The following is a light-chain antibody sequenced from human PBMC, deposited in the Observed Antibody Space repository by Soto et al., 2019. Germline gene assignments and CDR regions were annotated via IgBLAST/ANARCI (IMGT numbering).Light chain of an antibody. CDR2: GAS. J-gene: IGLJ1*01. Sequence: QSALTQPASVSGSPGQSITISCTGTSSDVGGYNYVSWYQQHPGKAPKLIIYGASNRPTGVSNRFSGSKSGHTASLTISGLQSEDEADYFCTSYTSSSTLDVFGTGTKVTVL. CDR1: SSDVGGYNY. CDR3: TSYTSSSTLDV. V-gene: IGLV2-14*01.